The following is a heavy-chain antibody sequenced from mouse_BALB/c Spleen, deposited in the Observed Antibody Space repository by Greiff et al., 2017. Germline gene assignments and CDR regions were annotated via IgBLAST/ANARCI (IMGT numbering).Heavy chain of an antibody. Sequence: VQLQQSGAELAKPGASVKMSCKASGYTFTSYWMHWVKQRPGQGLEWIGYINPSTGYTEYNQKFKDKATLTVDKSSSTAYMQLSSPTSEDSAVYYCARRDTTAYFDVWGAGTTVTVSS. J-gene: IGHJ1*01. CDR3: ARRDTTAYFDV. D-gene: IGHD1-2*01. CDR2: INPSTGYT. V-gene: IGHV1-7*01. CDR1: GYTFTSYW.